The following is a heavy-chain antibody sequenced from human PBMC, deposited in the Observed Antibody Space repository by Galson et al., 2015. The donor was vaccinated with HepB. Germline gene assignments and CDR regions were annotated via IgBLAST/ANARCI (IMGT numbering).Heavy chain of an antibody. J-gene: IGHJ4*02. V-gene: IGHV1-18*01. CDR2: ISAYNGNT. CDR3: ARGLWRRATHFDY. CDR1: GYTFTSYG. D-gene: IGHD1-26*01. Sequence: SVKVSCKASGYTFTSYGISWVRQAPGRGLEWMGWISAYNGNTNYAQKLQGRVTMTPDTSTSTAYMELRSLISDDTAVYYCARGLWRRATHFDYSGQGTLVSVSS.